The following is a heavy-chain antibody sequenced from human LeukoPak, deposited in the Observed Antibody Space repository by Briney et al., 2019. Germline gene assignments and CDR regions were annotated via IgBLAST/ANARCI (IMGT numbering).Heavy chain of an antibody. D-gene: IGHD4-17*01. CDR1: GFTFSSYA. CDR2: ISSNGGST. CDR3: VVTTVDY. J-gene: IGHJ4*02. V-gene: IGHV3-64*01. Sequence: GGSLRLSCAASGFTFSSYAMHWVRQAPGKGLEYVSAISSNGGSTYYANSVKGRFTISRDNAKNSLYLQMNSLRAEDTAVYYCVVTTVDYWGQGTLVTVSS.